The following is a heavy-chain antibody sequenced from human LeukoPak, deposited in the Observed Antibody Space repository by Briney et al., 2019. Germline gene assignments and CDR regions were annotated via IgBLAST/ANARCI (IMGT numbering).Heavy chain of an antibody. J-gene: IGHJ3*02. V-gene: IGHV4-59*01. Sequence: SETLSLTCTVSGGSISSYYWSWIRQPPGKGLEWIGYIYYSGSTNYNPSLKSRVTISVDTSKNQFSLKLSSVTAADTVVYYCASASPHYYDSSGYVIGAFDIWGQGTMVTVSS. CDR2: IYYSGST. D-gene: IGHD3-22*01. CDR3: ASASPHYYDSSGYVIGAFDI. CDR1: GGSISSYY.